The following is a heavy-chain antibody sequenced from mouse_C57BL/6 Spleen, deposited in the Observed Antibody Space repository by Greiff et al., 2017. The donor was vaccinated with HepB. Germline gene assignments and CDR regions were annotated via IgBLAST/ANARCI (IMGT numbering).Heavy chain of an antibody. V-gene: IGHV3-6*01. CDR2: ISYDGSN. D-gene: IGHD1-1*01. CDR3: AREGGLRWYFDV. J-gene: IGHJ1*03. CDR1: GYSITSGYY. Sequence: VQLKESGPGLVKPSQSLSLTCSVPGYSITSGYYWNWIRQFPGNKLEWMGYISYDGSNNYNPSLNNRISITRDTSKNQFFLKLNSVTTEDTATYYCAREGGLRWYFDVWGTGTTVTVAS.